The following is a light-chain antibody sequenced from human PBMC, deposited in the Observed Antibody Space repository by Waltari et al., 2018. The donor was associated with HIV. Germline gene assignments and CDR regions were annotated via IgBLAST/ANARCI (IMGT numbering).Light chain of an antibody. CDR1: QAIRRW. V-gene: IGKV1-12*01. CDR2: ASS. Sequence: DIQMTQSPFFVSASVGDRVTITCRSSQAIRRWLTWDQPRPGAAPKLLIYASSTLQRGVPTRVSGSGSGANFTLTISSLQPEDFATYYCQQADGLPWTFGQGTKVEMK. J-gene: IGKJ1*01. CDR3: QQADGLPWT.